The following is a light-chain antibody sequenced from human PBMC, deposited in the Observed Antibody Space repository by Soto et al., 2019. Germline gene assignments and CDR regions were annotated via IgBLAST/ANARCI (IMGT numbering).Light chain of an antibody. V-gene: IGLV2-8*01. CDR1: SRDVGANNY. J-gene: IGLJ1*01. CDR2: EGT. CDR3: SSYADANRV. Sequence: QSALTQSPSASASPGQSVTITCTGTSRDVGANNYVSWYQQHPGKAPKIMIDEGTKRPSGVPDRFSGSKSGNTASLTVSGLQAEDAADYYYSSYADANRVFGTGTKLTVL.